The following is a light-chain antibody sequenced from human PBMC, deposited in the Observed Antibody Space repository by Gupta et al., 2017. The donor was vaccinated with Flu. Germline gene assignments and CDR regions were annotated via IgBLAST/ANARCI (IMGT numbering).Light chain of an antibody. CDR3: QQRSVWPLT. CDR1: ENIGNF. CDR2: DAS. V-gene: IGKV3-11*01. Sequence: DIVLTHSPATLSLSPGQTVTLSCRANENIGNFVSWFQQKPGQAPRLVIYDASKRDSGIPARFIGGGSGTDFTLSINSLEPEDFAVYYCQQRSVWPLTFGRGTKVEIK. J-gene: IGKJ4*01.